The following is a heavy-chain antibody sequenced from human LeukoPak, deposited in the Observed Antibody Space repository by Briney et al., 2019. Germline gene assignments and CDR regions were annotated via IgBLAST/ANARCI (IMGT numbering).Heavy chain of an antibody. Sequence: SETLSLTCAVYGESFSGYYWSWIRQPPGKGLEWIGEINHSGSTNYNPSLKSRVTILVDTSKNQFSLKLSSVTAADTAAYYCARVGSYHRRIDYWGQGTLVTVSS. D-gene: IGHD1-26*01. CDR3: ARVGSYHRRIDY. CDR1: GESFSGYY. J-gene: IGHJ4*02. CDR2: INHSGST. V-gene: IGHV4-34*01.